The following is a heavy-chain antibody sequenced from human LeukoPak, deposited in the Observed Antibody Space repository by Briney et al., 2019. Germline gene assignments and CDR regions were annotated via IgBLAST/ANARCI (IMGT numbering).Heavy chain of an antibody. V-gene: IGHV1-69*04. D-gene: IGHD3-9*01. Sequence: EASVKVSCKASGGTFSSYGISWVRQAPGQGLEWMGRIIPMIGRANHAQKFQGRVTITADKPTSTAYMELSSLRSEDTAVYYCATVLTGLMGGFDPWGQGTLVTVSS. J-gene: IGHJ5*02. CDR1: GGTFSSYG. CDR2: IIPMIGRA. CDR3: ATVLTGLMGGFDP.